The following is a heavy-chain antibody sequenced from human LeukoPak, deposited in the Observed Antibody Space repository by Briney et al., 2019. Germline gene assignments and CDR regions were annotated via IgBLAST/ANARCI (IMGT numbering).Heavy chain of an antibody. CDR3: ARGEGPWRPFDY. CDR1: GGSISNYY. CDR2: INHSGST. J-gene: IGHJ4*02. V-gene: IGHV4-34*01. Sequence: SETLSLTCTVSGGSISNYYWSWIRQPPGKGLEWIGEINHSGSTNYNPSLKSRVTISVDTSKNQFSLKLSSVTAADTAVYYCARGEGPWRPFDYWGQGTLVTVSS.